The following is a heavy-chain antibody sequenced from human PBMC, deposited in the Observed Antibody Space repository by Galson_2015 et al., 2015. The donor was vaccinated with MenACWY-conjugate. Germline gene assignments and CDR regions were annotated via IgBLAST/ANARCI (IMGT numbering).Heavy chain of an antibody. CDR1: GGSINSYY. J-gene: IGHJ4*02. Sequence: ETLSLTCPVSGGSINSYYWSWIRQPPGKGLEWIGYMYYSGSANYNPSLKSRVTISVDTSKNQFSLTMTSVTAADTAVYYCARGVNLASMAGYWGQGTLVTVSS. V-gene: IGHV4-59*01. D-gene: IGHD3-3*02. CDR2: MYYSGSA. CDR3: ARGVNLASMAGY.